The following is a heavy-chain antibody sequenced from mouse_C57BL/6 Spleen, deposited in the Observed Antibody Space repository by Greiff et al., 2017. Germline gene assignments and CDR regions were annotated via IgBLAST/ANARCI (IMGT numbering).Heavy chain of an antibody. J-gene: IGHJ2*01. D-gene: IGHD2-5*01. V-gene: IGHV1-72*01. CDR1: GYTFTSYW. CDR3: ARSSNYYFDY. CDR2: IDPNSGGT. Sequence: QVQLQQPGAELVKPGASVKLSCKASGYTFTSYWMHWVKQRPGRGLEWIGRIDPNSGGTKYNEKFKSKATLTVDKPSSPAYMQLSSLTSEDSAVYYCARSSNYYFDYWGQGTTLTVSS.